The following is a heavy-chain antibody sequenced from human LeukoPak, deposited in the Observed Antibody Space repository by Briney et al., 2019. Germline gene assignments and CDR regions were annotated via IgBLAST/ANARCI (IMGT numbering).Heavy chain of an antibody. Sequence: SETQSLTCTVSGGSISSGSYYWSWIRQPAGKGLEWIGRIYTSGSTNYNPSLKSRVTISVDTSKNQFSLKLSSVTAADTAVYYCARDRVVPAAIGSSFAWFDPWGQGTLVTVSS. CDR3: ARDRVVPAAIGSSFAWFDP. D-gene: IGHD2-2*01. CDR1: GGSISSGSYY. CDR2: IYTSGST. J-gene: IGHJ5*02. V-gene: IGHV4-61*02.